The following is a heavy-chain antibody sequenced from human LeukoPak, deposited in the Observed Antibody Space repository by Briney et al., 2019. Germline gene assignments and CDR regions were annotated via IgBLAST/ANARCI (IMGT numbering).Heavy chain of an antibody. V-gene: IGHV3-23*01. J-gene: IGHJ3*02. D-gene: IGHD3-10*01. CDR2: ISGSGDST. CDR1: RFTFSNYA. Sequence: GGTLRLSCVASRFTFSNYAMNWVRQAPGKGLEWVSAISGSGDSTYYADSVKGRFTISRDNSKNTLYLQMNSLRAEDTALYYCAKDHDYYASGPIWGQGTMVTVSS. CDR3: AKDHDYYASGPI.